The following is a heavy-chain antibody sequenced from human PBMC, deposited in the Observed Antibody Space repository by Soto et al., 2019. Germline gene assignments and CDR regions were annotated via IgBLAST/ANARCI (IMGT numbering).Heavy chain of an antibody. V-gene: IGHV4-34*01. J-gene: IGHJ2*01. D-gene: IGHD1-26*01. CDR2: INHSGST. CDR1: GGSFSGYY. CDR3: ARRGRLGATRRVTGYFDL. Sequence: QAQLQQWGAGLLKPSETLSLTCAVYGGSFSGYYWSWIRQPPGKGLEWIGEINHSGSTNYNPSLRSRVTILVDTSKNQCSVKVSSVTAADTAVYYCARRGRLGATRRVTGYFDLWGRGTLVTVSS.